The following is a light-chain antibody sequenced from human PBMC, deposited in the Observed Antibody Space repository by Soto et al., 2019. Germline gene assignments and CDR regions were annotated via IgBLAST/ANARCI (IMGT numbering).Light chain of an antibody. Sequence: EIVLTQSPGTLSLSPGERASLSCRASQSISNNYLAWFQQKPGQAPRVLIYGASSTATGIPDRFSGSGSGTDFTLTISRLEPEDFAVYYCQQYVSPPFTFGPGTKVDIK. CDR3: QQYVSPPFT. J-gene: IGKJ3*01. CDR1: QSISNNY. V-gene: IGKV3-20*01. CDR2: GAS.